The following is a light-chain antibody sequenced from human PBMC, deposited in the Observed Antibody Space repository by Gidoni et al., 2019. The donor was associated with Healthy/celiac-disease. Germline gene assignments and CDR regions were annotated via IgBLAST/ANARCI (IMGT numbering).Light chain of an antibody. CDR3: QQRSNWPPFT. CDR2: DAS. CDR1: QSISSS. J-gene: IGKJ3*01. V-gene: IGKV3-11*01. Sequence: EMVLTQSTATLSLSPGERASLYCRASQSISSSLAWYQQKPGQAPRLLIYDASNKATGIPARFSGSGSGTDFTLTISSLEPDDFAVYYCQQRSNWPPFTFGPGTKVDIK.